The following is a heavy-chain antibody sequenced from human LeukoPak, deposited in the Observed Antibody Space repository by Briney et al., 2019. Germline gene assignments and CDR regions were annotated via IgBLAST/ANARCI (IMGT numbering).Heavy chain of an antibody. CDR3: ARLLYDYVWGSYHRPNPQQYYFDY. CDR1: GGTFSSYA. Sequence: ALVKVSCKASGGTFSSYAISWVRQAPGQGLEWMGGIIPIFGTANYAQKFQGRVTITADESTSTAYMELSSLRSEDTAVYYCARLLYDYVWGSYHRPNPQQYYFDYWGQGTLVTVSS. V-gene: IGHV1-69*01. CDR2: IIPIFGTA. J-gene: IGHJ4*02. D-gene: IGHD3-16*02.